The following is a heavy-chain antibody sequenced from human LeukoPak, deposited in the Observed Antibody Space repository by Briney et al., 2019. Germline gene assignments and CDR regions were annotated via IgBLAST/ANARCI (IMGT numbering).Heavy chain of an antibody. CDR2: IYYSGST. CDR3: ARGKWDLDY. CDR1: GGSISSYY. D-gene: IGHD1-26*01. J-gene: IGHJ4*02. V-gene: IGHV4-59*01. Sequence: KPSETLSLTCTVSGGSISSYYWSWIRQPPGKGLEWIGYIYYSGSTNYNPSLKSRVTISVDTSKNQFSLKLSSVTAADRAVYYCARGKWDLDYWGQGTLVTVSS.